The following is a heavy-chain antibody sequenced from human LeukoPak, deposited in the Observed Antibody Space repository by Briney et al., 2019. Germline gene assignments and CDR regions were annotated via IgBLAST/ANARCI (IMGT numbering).Heavy chain of an antibody. CDR3: AREGYTYGHNWFDP. Sequence: GGSLRLSCAASGFTFSNHYMNWVRQAPGKGLEWVSAISASGGSTYYADSVKGRFTISRDNSKNTLYLQMNSLRPEDTAVYYCAREGYTYGHNWFDPWGQGTLVTVSS. J-gene: IGHJ5*02. CDR2: ISASGGST. V-gene: IGHV3-23*01. D-gene: IGHD5-18*01. CDR1: GFTFSNHY.